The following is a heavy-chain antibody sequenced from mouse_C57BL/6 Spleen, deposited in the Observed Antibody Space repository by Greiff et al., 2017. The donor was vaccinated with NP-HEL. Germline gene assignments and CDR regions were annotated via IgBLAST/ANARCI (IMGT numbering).Heavy chain of an antibody. CDR2: IDPSDSYT. V-gene: IGHV1-69*01. J-gene: IGHJ1*03. CDR3: ARGGIYYGNQWYFDV. CDR1: GYTFTSYW. D-gene: IGHD2-1*01. Sequence: VQLQQPGAELVMPGASVKLSCKASGYTFTSYWMHWVKQRPGQGLEWIGEIDPSDSYTNYNQKFKGKSTLTVDKSSSTAYMQLSSLTSEDSAVYYCARGGIYYGNQWYFDVWGTGTTVTVSS.